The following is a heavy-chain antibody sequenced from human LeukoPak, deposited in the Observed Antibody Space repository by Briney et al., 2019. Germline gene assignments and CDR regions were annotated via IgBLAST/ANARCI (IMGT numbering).Heavy chain of an antibody. D-gene: IGHD2-15*01. V-gene: IGHV3-48*03. Sequence: GGSLRLSCAASGFTFGSYEMNWVRQAPGKGLEWVSYISSSGSTIYYADSVKRRFTISRYNAKNSLYLQMNSLRAEDTAAYYCTRDSFACSGGSCPLGYWGQGTLVTVSS. CDR1: GFTFGSYE. CDR2: ISSSGSTI. J-gene: IGHJ4*02. CDR3: TRDSFACSGGSCPLGY.